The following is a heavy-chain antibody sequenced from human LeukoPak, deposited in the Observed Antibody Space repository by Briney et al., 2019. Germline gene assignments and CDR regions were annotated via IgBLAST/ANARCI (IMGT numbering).Heavy chain of an antibody. J-gene: IGHJ6*02. V-gene: IGHV3-7*03. CDR2: INHNGNVN. CDR3: ARGGGLDV. CDR1: GLTVSSNY. D-gene: IGHD3-16*01. Sequence: GGSLRLSCAASGLTVSSNYMNWARQAPGKGLEWVASINHNGNVNYYVDSVKGRFTISRDNAKNSLYLQMSNLRAEDTAVYFCARGGGLDVWGQGATVTISS.